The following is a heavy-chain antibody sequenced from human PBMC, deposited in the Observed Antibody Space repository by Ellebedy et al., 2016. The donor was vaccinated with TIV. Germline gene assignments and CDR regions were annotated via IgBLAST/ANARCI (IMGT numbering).Heavy chain of an antibody. CDR3: AKLNPDCSSTSCYPDAFDI. J-gene: IGHJ3*02. CDR2: ISYDGSNK. Sequence: GESLKISXAASGFTFSSYGMHWVRQAPGKGLEWVAVISYDGSNKYYADSVKGRFTISRDNSKNTLYLQMNSLRAEDTAVYYCAKLNPDCSSTSCYPDAFDIWGQGTMVTVSS. CDR1: GFTFSSYG. V-gene: IGHV3-30*18. D-gene: IGHD2-2*01.